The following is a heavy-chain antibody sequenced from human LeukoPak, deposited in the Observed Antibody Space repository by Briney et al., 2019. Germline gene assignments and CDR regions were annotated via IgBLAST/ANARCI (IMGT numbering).Heavy chain of an antibody. D-gene: IGHD5-18*01. CDR1: GYSSASNW. V-gene: IGHV5-51*01. CDR3: ARHTRGVDRALVQDAFDI. Sequence: AESLRLPYTACGYSSASNWIGWVRHMARKGLEWMGLIYPGDSRTGFSPYFRGQATISVNKSVATAYLQWSSLRASDTAMYYCARHTRGVDRALVQDAFDIWGQGTTVTVSS. CDR2: IYPGDSRT. J-gene: IGHJ3*02.